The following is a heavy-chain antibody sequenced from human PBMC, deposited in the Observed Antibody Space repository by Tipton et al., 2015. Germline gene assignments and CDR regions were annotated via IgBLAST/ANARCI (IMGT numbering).Heavy chain of an antibody. D-gene: IGHD5-24*01. CDR2: YYYTGAT. Sequence: TLSLTCNVSGGSISVSSVYWGWIRQSPGKGLEWIGSYYYTGATYYNPSLKSRVNISADRSKDHFSLRLTSVAAADTAVYYCARLGRCLEVYFWGPVTLVTVSS. CDR3: ARLGRCLEVYF. CDR1: GGSISVSSVY. V-gene: IGHV4-39*02. J-gene: IGHJ4*02.